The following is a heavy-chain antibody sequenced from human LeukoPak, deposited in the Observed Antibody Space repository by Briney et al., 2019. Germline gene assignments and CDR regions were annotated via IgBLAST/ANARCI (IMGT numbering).Heavy chain of an antibody. CDR2: IYHSGST. CDR3: ARILTDSNGWYHFDY. D-gene: IGHD6-19*01. J-gene: IGHJ4*02. Sequence: SETLSLTCAVSGGSISSSNWWSWVRQPPGKGLEWIGEIYHSGSTNYNPSLKSRVTISVDKSKNQFSLKLSSVTAADTAIYYCARILTDSNGWYHFDYWGQGTLATVSS. V-gene: IGHV4-4*02. CDR1: GGSISSSNW.